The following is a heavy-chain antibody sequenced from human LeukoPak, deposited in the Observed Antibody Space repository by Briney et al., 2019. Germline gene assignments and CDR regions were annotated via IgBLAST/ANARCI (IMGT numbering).Heavy chain of an antibody. CDR2: ISWNSGSM. CDR3: ARGDGGETTNGGYYFNY. CDR1: GFTFDDYA. J-gene: IGHJ4*02. V-gene: IGHV3-9*01. Sequence: GGSLRLSCAASGFTFDDYAMHWVRQAPGKGLEWVSGISWNSGSMDYADSVKGRFTISRDNAKNSLYLQMNSLRAEDTAVYYCARGDGGETTNGGYYFNYWGQGTLVTVSS. D-gene: IGHD2-8*01.